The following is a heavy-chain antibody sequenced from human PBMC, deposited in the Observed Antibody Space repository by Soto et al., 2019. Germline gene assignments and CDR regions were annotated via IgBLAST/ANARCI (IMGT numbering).Heavy chain of an antibody. CDR2: ISAYNGNT. CDR3: ARDPGVRGVIVWFDP. Sequence: QVQLVQSGAEVKKPGASVKVSCKASGYTFTSYGISWVRQAPGQGLEWMGWISAYNGNTNYAQKVQGRVTMTTDTSTSTAHMELRSLRSDDTAVYYCARDPGVRGVIVWFDPWGQGTLVTVSS. CDR1: GYTFTSYG. J-gene: IGHJ5*02. D-gene: IGHD3-10*01. V-gene: IGHV1-18*01.